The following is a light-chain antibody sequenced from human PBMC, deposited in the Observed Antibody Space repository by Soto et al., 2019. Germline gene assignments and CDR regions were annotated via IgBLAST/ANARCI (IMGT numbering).Light chain of an antibody. Sequence: VLTQPPSVSGAPGQRVTISCTGSSSNIGTNNVHWYQHLPGAAPKVLIYANNNRPSGVPDRFSVSKSGTSASLAITGLQAEDEADYYCQSYDSNLNGLYVFGTGTKVTVL. CDR1: SSNIGTNN. CDR2: ANN. V-gene: IGLV1-40*01. CDR3: QSYDSNLNGLYV. J-gene: IGLJ1*01.